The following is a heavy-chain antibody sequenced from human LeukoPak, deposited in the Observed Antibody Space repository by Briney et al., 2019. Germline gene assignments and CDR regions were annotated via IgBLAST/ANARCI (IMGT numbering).Heavy chain of an antibody. Sequence: GGSLRLSCAASGFTFSSYDMHWVRHAIGKGLEWVSAIGTAGDTYYPGSVKGRFTISRENAKNSLYLQMNSLRAEDTAVYYCARGITIFGVVIPFDYWGQGTLVTVSS. D-gene: IGHD3-3*01. CDR2: IGTAGDT. J-gene: IGHJ4*02. CDR1: GFTFSSYD. CDR3: ARGITIFGVVIPFDY. V-gene: IGHV3-13*01.